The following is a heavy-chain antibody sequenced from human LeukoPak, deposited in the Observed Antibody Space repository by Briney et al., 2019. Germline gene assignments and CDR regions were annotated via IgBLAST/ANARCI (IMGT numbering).Heavy chain of an antibody. V-gene: IGHV1-8*01. CDR2: MNTNSGNT. CDR3: ARGKKNRGFDP. Sequence: ASVTVSFKSSGYTFTSYDINWVRQATGQGLEWMGWMNTNSGNTGYAQKFQGRVTMTRNTSISTAYMELSSLRSEDTAVYYCARGKKNRGFDPWGQGTLVTVSS. CDR1: GYTFTSYD. J-gene: IGHJ5*02.